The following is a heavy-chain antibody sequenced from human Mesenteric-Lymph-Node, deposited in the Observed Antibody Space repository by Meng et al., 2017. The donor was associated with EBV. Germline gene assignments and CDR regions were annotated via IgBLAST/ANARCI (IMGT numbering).Heavy chain of an antibody. Sequence: QLQLQESGPGLVKPSETLSLTCTVPGGSFSSSPYYWGWIRQPPGKDLEWIGSIYYSGSTYYNPSLKSRVTILVDTSKNQFSLKMSSVTAADTAVYYCARDRINVVRGLITPTYYYYGLDVWGQGTTVTVSS. J-gene: IGHJ6*02. CDR2: IYYSGST. D-gene: IGHD3-10*01. CDR3: ARDRINVVRGLITPTYYYYGLDV. CDR1: GGSFSSSPYY. V-gene: IGHV4-39*07.